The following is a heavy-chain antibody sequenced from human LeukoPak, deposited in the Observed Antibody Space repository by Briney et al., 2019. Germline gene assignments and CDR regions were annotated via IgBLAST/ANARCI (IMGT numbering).Heavy chain of an antibody. Sequence: SETLSLTCTVSGGSISSSSYYWGWIRQPPGKGLEWIGSIYYSGSTYYNPSLKSRVTISVDTSKNQFSLKLSSVTAADTAVYYCARQGVYDSSGYYLRIFDYWGQGTLVTVSS. V-gene: IGHV4-39*01. CDR1: GGSISSSSYY. CDR3: ARQGVYDSSGYYLRIFDY. D-gene: IGHD3-22*01. J-gene: IGHJ4*02. CDR2: IYYSGST.